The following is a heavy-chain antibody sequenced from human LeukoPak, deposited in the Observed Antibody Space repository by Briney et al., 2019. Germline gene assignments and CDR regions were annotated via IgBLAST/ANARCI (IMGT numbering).Heavy chain of an antibody. D-gene: IGHD6-19*01. V-gene: IGHV3-21*01. CDR1: RFTFSSYS. Sequence: GGSLRLSCAASRFTFSSYSMNWVRQAPGKGLEWVSSISSSSSYIYYADSVKGRFTISRDNAKNSLYLQMNSLRAEDTAVYYCASDSYSSGWYPYYFDYWGQGTLVTVSS. CDR3: ASDSYSSGWYPYYFDY. CDR2: ISSSSSYI. J-gene: IGHJ4*02.